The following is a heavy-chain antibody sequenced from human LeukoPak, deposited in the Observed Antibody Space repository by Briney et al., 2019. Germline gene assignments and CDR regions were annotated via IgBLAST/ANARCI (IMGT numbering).Heavy chain of an antibody. J-gene: IGHJ4*02. CDR3: ARDRGYSTFDY. D-gene: IGHD3-22*01. CDR1: GFTFSSYW. CDR2: TNEGESEK. Sequence: PGGSLRLSCAASGFTFSSYWMSWVRQAPGKGLGWVANTNEGESEKNYVDSVRGRFTISRDNAKNSLYLQMNSLRVEDTAVYYCARDRGYSTFDYWGQGTLVTVSS. V-gene: IGHV3-7*01.